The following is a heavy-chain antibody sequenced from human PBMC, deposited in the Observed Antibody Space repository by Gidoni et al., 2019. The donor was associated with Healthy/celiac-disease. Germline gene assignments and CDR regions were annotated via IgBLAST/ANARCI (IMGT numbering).Heavy chain of an antibody. V-gene: IGHV3-23*01. Sequence: EVQLLESVGGLVKPGGSLRLSCAASGFTLSSSAMSWVRQAPGRGLEWVSAISGSGGSTDYADSVKGRFTISRDKSKNTLYLQMNSLRAEDTVVYYCAKDYYDSSGYYSYWGQGTLVTVSS. CDR2: ISGSGGST. J-gene: IGHJ4*02. CDR1: GFTLSSSA. D-gene: IGHD3-22*01. CDR3: AKDYYDSSGYYSY.